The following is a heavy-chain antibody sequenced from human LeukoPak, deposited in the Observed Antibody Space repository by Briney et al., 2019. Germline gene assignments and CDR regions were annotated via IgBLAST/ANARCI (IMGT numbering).Heavy chain of an antibody. CDR2: IYAGSST. CDR1: GFTVSSNY. J-gene: IGHJ4*02. Sequence: PGGSLRLSCAASGFTVSSNYVSWVRQAPGKGLEWVSIIYAGSSTFYADSVQGRFTISRDISKNSLYLQMNSLRAEDTAVYYCARDSPRGYYYDSSGYYYYWGQGTLVTVSS. CDR3: ARDSPRGYYYDSSGYYYY. V-gene: IGHV3-66*01. D-gene: IGHD3-22*01.